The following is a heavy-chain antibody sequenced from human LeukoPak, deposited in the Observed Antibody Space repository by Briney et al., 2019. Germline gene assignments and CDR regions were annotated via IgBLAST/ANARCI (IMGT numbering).Heavy chain of an antibody. V-gene: IGHV3-33*01. CDR2: IWYDGSNK. CDR1: GFTFSSYG. D-gene: IGHD3-9*01. CDR3: ARDLKREESILRYFDGRGYYYYYGMDV. Sequence: GGSLRLSCAASGFTFSSYGMHWVRQAPGKGLEWVAVIWYDGSNKYYADSVKGRFTISRDNSKNTVYLQMNSLRAEDTAVYYCARDLKREESILRYFDGRGYYYYYGMDVWGQGTTVTVSS. J-gene: IGHJ6*02.